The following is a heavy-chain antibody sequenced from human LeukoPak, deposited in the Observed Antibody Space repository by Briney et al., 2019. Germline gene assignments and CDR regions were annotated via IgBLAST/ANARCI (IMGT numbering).Heavy chain of an antibody. CDR3: AVYDYVWGSYRSDY. D-gene: IGHD3-16*02. J-gene: IGHJ4*02. Sequence: SETLSLTCTVSGGSISSSSYYWGWIRQPPGKGLEWIGSIYYSGSTYYNPSLKSRVTISVDTSKNQFSLKLGSVTAADTAVYYCAVYDYVWGSYRSDYWGQGTLVTVSS. CDR1: GGSISSSSYY. CDR2: IYYSGST. V-gene: IGHV4-39*01.